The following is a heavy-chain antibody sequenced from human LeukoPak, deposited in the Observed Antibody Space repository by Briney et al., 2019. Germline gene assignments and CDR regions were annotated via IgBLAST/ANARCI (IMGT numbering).Heavy chain of an antibody. CDR2: IKYDGDEK. D-gene: IGHD7-27*01. CDR1: GFIFSTYW. J-gene: IGHJ4*02. CDR3: VRESFSRGDFN. V-gene: IGHV3-7*01. Sequence: GGSLRLSCAASGFIFSTYWMTWVRQAPGKGLEWVATIKYDGDEKFYVDSVTGRFPISRDDAKNSLYLQMNSLTAEDTAVYYCVRESFSRGDFNWGQGTLVPVSS.